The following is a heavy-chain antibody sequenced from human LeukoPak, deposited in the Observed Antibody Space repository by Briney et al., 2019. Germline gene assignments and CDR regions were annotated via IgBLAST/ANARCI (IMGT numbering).Heavy chain of an antibody. V-gene: IGHV4-59*08. CDR1: GGSTTGYY. CDR3: ARLWFGELLPMDN. Sequence: SETLSLTCTVSGGSTTGYYWSWIRQAPGKGLEWIGHIYSSGSTNYNPSLKSRFTISVDTSKNQFSLRLSSVTAADTAMYYCARLWFGELLPMDNWGQGTLVTVSS. CDR2: IYSSGST. J-gene: IGHJ4*02. D-gene: IGHD3-10*01.